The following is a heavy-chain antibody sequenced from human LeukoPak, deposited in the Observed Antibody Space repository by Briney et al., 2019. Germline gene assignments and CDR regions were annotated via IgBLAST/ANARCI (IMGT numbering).Heavy chain of an antibody. V-gene: IGHV4-39*01. J-gene: IGHJ5*02. CDR3: ARLTRWVAAVGMGWFDP. Sequence: PSETLSLTCTVSGGSISSSGYHWVWIRQPPGKGLEWIGTIYYSGSSYYNSSLKSRVTISVDTSKNQFSLKLSSVTAADTAVYYCARLTRWVAAVGMGWFDPWGQGILASVSS. D-gene: IGHD6-13*01. CDR1: GGSISSSGYH. CDR2: IYYSGSS.